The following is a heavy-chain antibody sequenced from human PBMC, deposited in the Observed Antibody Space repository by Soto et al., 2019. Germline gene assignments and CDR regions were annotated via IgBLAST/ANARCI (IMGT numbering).Heavy chain of an antibody. CDR1: GFTFSDYA. D-gene: IGHD3-9*01. J-gene: IGHJ4*02. Sequence: PGGSLRLSCAASGFTFSDYAMNWVRQAPGKGLEWVSGMSGSGGITEYADSVKGRFTISRDNPKNTLYLQMNNLRAEDTAVYYCAKDRPVRLILTGMGVDYWGMGTLVTV. CDR3: AKDRPVRLILTGMGVDY. V-gene: IGHV3-23*01. CDR2: MSGSGGIT.